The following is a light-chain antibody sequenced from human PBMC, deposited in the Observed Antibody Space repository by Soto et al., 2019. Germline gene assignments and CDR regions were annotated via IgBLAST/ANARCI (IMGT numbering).Light chain of an antibody. CDR2: EVN. J-gene: IGLJ1*01. V-gene: IGLV2-14*01. CDR3: SSYTSSTTNV. CDR1: SSDIGGYNY. Sequence: QSVLPLPPSVSGAPGQRVTISCTGSSSDIGGYNYVSWYQQHPGKAPKVIIYEVNNRPSGVSNRFSGSKSGNTASLTISGLQAEDEADYYCSSYTSSTTNVFGTGNKVTVL.